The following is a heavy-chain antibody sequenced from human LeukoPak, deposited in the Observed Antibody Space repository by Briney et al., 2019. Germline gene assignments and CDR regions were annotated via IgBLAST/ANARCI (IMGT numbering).Heavy chain of an antibody. CDR1: GFTFSSYA. Sequence: GGSLRLSCAASGFTFSSYAMHWVRQAPGKGLEWVAVISYDGSNKYYADSVKGRFTISRDNSKNTLYLQRNSLRAEDTAVYYCAREAMIVVVKGDAFDIWGQGTMVTVSS. D-gene: IGHD3-22*01. J-gene: IGHJ3*02. CDR2: ISYDGSNK. CDR3: AREAMIVVVKGDAFDI. V-gene: IGHV3-30-3*01.